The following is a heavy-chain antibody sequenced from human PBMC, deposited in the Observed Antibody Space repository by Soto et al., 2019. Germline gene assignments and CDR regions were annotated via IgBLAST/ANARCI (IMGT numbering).Heavy chain of an antibody. CDR1: GGSFSGYY. CDR2: INHSGST. Sequence: SETRSLTCAVYGGSFSGYYWSWIRQPPGKGLEWIGEINHSGSTNYNPSLKSRVTISVDTSKNQFSLKLSSVTAADTAVYYCARGRRYYLPPHFDYWGQGTLVTVSS. J-gene: IGHJ4*02. D-gene: IGHD1-26*01. CDR3: ARGRRYYLPPHFDY. V-gene: IGHV4-34*01.